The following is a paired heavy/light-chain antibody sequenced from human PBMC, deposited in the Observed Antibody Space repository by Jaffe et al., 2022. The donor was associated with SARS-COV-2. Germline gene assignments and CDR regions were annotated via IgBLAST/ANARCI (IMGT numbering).Light chain of an antibody. CDR3: QQYYSTPELT. V-gene: IGKV4-1*01. CDR2: WAS. CDR1: QSVLYSSNNKNY. J-gene: IGKJ4*01. Sequence: DIVMTQSPDSLAVSLGERATINCKSSQSVLYSSNNKNYLAWYQQKPGQPPKLLIYWASTRESGVPDRFSGSGSGTDFTLTISSLQAEDVAVYYCQQYYSTPELTFGGGTKVEIK.
Heavy chain of an antibody. J-gene: IGHJ4*02. CDR2: IYYSGST. V-gene: IGHV4-39*01. Sequence: QLQLQESGPGLVKPSETLSLTCTVSGGSISSSSYYWGWIRQPPGKGLEWIGSIYYSGSTYYNPSLKSRVTISVDTSKNQFSLKLSSVTAADTAVYYCARLENGEATQPRYYYGSGSYPYYFDYWGQGTLVTVSS. D-gene: IGHD3-10*01. CDR1: GGSISSSSYY. CDR3: ARLENGEATQPRYYYGSGSYPYYFDY.